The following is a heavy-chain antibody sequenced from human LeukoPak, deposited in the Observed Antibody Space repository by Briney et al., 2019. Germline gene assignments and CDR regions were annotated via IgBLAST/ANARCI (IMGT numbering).Heavy chain of an antibody. D-gene: IGHD6-13*01. V-gene: IGHV4-39*01. CDR3: ARLKGSSWSRELDY. CDR1: GGSISSYY. J-gene: IGHJ4*02. Sequence: PSETLSLTCTVSGGSISSYYWGWIRQPPGKGLEWIGSIYYSGSTYYNPSLKSRVTISVDTSKNQFSLKLSSVTAADTAVYYCARLKGSSWSRELDYWGQGTLVTVSS. CDR2: IYYSGST.